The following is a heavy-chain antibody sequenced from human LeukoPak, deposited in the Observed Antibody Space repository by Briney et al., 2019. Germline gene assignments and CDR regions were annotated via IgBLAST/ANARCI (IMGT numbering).Heavy chain of an antibody. CDR2: INWNGGST. Sequence: GGSLRLSCAASGFTFSGYGMSWVRQAPGKGLEWVSGINWNGGSTGYADSVKGRFTISRDNAKNSLYLQMNSLRAEDTASYYCARGGYSGSYFAYWGQGTLVTVSS. CDR1: GFTFSGYG. CDR3: ARGGYSGSYFAY. J-gene: IGHJ4*02. D-gene: IGHD1-26*01. V-gene: IGHV3-20*04.